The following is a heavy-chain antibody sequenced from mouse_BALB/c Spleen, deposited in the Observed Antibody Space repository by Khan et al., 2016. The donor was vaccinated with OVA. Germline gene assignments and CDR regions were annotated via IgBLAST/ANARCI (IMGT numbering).Heavy chain of an antibody. CDR3: ARSLITTWYFDV. CDR2: ISSGSATI. Sequence: EVELVESGGGLVQPGGSRKLSCAASGFTFSNFGMHWVRQAPEKGLEWVACISSGSATIYYADTVKGRFTISRDNPKNTLFLQMTRLRSEDTAIYDCARSLITTWYFDVWGAGTTVTVSA. D-gene: IGHD2-4*01. CDR1: GFTFSNFG. V-gene: IGHV5-17*02. J-gene: IGHJ1*01.